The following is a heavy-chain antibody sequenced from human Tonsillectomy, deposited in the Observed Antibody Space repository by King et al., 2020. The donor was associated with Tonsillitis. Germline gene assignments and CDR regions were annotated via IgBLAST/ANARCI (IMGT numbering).Heavy chain of an antibody. CDR1: GGSISSYS. J-gene: IGHJ4*02. Sequence: QLQESGPGLVKPSETLSLTCTVSGGSISSYSWSWIRQPPGKGLEWIGYIYYTVSPNHNPSSKSRVTISVDTPTNQFSLKLSSVTAADTAVYYCARTSGWCFDYWGQGTLVTVSS. CDR3: ARTSGWCFDY. CDR2: IYYTVSP. D-gene: IGHD6-19*01. V-gene: IGHV4-59*01.